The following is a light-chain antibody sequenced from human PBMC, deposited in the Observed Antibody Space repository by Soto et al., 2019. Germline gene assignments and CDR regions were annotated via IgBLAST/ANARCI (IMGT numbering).Light chain of an antibody. CDR2: EVV. CDR3: KSYAGSNTYV. J-gene: IGLJ1*01. CDR1: KNDIGVYDF. Sequence: ALTQPPSASGDPGPSVTISCAGTKNDIGVYDFVSWYQHHPGKAPRLIIYEVVQRPSGVPDRFSGSKSGNTASLTVSGPQAADEADYFCKSYAGSNTYVFGSGTKVTVL. V-gene: IGLV2-8*01.